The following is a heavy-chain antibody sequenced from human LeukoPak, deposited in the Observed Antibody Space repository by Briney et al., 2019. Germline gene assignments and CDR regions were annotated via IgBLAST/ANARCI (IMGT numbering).Heavy chain of an antibody. J-gene: IGHJ4*02. Sequence: GRSLRLSCTASGFIFSHYGMHWVRQAPGKGLEWVAVIQNDASTRNYVDSVKGRFTISRDNSKNTLYLQMNSLRAEDTAVYYCAKGDLSSSGYYWSYWGQGTLVTVSS. CDR3: AKGDLSSSGYYWSY. CDR2: IQNDASTR. CDR1: GFIFSHYG. D-gene: IGHD3-22*01. V-gene: IGHV3-30*18.